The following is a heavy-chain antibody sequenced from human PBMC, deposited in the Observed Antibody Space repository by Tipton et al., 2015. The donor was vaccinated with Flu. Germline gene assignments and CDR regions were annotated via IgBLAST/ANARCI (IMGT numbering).Heavy chain of an antibody. D-gene: IGHD1-26*01. CDR3: ACRGSCYH. V-gene: IGHV4-61*02. Sequence: TQSLTCNVSGDSISTGSHYWNWIRQPAGKGLEWIGRIYTSGSTTYNPSLKSRVTISVDTSKNQFSLRLNSVTAADTAVYYCACRGSCYHWGQGTLVTVSS. CDR2: IYTSGST. CDR1: GDSISTGSHY. J-gene: IGHJ4*02.